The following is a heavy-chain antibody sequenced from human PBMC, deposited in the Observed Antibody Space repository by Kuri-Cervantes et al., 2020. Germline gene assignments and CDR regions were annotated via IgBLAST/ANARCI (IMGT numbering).Heavy chain of an antibody. J-gene: IGHJ5*02. Sequence: SVKVSCKASGGTFSSYAISWVRQAPGQGLEWMGGIIPIFGTANYAQKFQGRVTITADESTSTAYMELSSLRAEDTAVYYCARDHAAAGRLNWFDPWGQGTLVTVSS. CDR3: ARDHAAAGRLNWFDP. D-gene: IGHD6-13*01. CDR1: GGTFSSYA. V-gene: IGHV1-69*13. CDR2: IIPIFGTA.